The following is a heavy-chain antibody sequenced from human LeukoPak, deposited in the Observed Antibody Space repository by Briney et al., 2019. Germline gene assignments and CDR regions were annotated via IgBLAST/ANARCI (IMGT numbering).Heavy chain of an antibody. J-gene: IGHJ4*02. CDR2: IYHSGST. D-gene: IGHD6-6*01. V-gene: IGHV4-39*07. CDR1: GGSIGSYY. CDR3: ARGVARSSKFHFSYYFDY. Sequence: SETLSLTCTVSGGSIGSYYWGWIRQPPGKGLEWIGSIYHSGSTYYNPSLKSRVTISVDTSKNQFSLKLSSVTAADTAVYYCARGVARSSKFHFSYYFDYWGQGTLVTVSS.